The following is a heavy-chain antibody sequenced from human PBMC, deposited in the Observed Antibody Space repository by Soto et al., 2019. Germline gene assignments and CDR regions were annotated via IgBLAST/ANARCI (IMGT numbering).Heavy chain of an antibody. J-gene: IGHJ4*02. CDR2: IIPVFGTP. CDR1: GYIFKNYA. Sequence: SVKVSCKSSGYIFKNYAVTRLRQAPGQGLEWMGGIIPVFGTPDYSQKFRGRVTITADESTSTVYMELRSLTSEDTAVYYCARHLYDYVWGSYRHWGQGTLVTVSS. V-gene: IGHV1-69*13. D-gene: IGHD3-16*02. CDR3: ARHLYDYVWGSYRH.